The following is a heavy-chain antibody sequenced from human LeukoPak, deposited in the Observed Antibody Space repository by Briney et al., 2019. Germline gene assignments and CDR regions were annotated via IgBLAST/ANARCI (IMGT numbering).Heavy chain of an antibody. CDR3: AKARTPYNSGFDY. Sequence: SGGSLRLSCAASGFTFTDYAMGWVRQAPGQGLEWASTISASGSTTYYADSVRGRFTISRDSSKNTLSLQMSSLRAEDTAVYYCAKARTPYNSGFDYWGQGTLVAVSS. D-gene: IGHD6-19*01. J-gene: IGHJ4*02. CDR1: GFTFTDYA. CDR2: ISASGSTT. V-gene: IGHV3-23*01.